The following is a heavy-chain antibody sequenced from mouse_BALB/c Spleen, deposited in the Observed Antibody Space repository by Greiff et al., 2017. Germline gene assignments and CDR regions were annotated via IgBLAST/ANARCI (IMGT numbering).Heavy chain of an antibody. CDR1: GFTFSSFG. D-gene: IGHD1-1*01. J-gene: IGHJ4*01. CDR2: ISSGSSTI. Sequence: DVKLQESGGGLVQPGGSRKLSCAASGFTFSSFGMHWVRQAPEKGLEWVAYISSGSSTIYYADTVKGRFTISRDNPKNTLFLQMTSLRSEDTAMYYCARSAVVAPSYAMDYWGQGTSVTVSS. V-gene: IGHV5-17*02. CDR3: ARSAVVAPSYAMDY.